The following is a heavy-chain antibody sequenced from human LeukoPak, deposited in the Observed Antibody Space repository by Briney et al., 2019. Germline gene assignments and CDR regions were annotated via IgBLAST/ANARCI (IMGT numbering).Heavy chain of an antibody. Sequence: ASVKVSCKASGYTFTGYYMHWVRQAPGQGLEWMGWINPNSGGTNYARKFQGRVTMTRDTSISTAYMELSRLRSDDTAVYYCARAVEAAATYYYYYGMDVWGQGTTVTVSS. J-gene: IGHJ6*02. CDR1: GYTFTGYY. CDR3: ARAVEAAATYYYYYGMDV. CDR2: INPNSGGT. V-gene: IGHV1-2*02. D-gene: IGHD6-13*01.